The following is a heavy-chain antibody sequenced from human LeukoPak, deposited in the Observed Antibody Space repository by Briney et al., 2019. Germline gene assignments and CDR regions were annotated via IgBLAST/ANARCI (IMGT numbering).Heavy chain of an antibody. Sequence: GGSLRLSCATSGFTFRNYDMHWVRQASGKGLEWVSAIDTAGDRSYPVSVKGRFTISRENAKSSLYLQMNNLRAGDTAVYYCARGGSLYDASYYYYMDVWGKGTRVTVSS. CDR3: ARGGSLYDASYYYYMDV. V-gene: IGHV3-13*01. CDR1: GFTFRNYD. J-gene: IGHJ6*03. D-gene: IGHD2/OR15-2a*01. CDR2: IDTAGDR.